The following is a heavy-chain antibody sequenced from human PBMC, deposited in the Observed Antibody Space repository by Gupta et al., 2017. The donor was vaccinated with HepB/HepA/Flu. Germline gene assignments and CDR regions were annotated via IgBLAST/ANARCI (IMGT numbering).Heavy chain of an antibody. CDR2: IWYDGSNE. V-gene: IGHV3-33*01. CDR1: GSTFSSYG. Sequence: QVQLVESGGGVVQPGVSLRRSCSGSGSTFSSYGLQWARQAPGKGLEWVALIWYDGSNEDYADSVKGRFTISRDNFKNTMSLQMNSLRVEDTDIYYCARKIWEVSKYVFDVWGQGTMVTVSS. J-gene: IGHJ3*01. D-gene: IGHD1-26*01. CDR3: ARKIWEVSKYVFDV.